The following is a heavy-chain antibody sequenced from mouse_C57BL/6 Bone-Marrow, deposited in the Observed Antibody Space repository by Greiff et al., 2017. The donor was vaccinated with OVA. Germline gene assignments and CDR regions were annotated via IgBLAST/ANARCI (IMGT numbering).Heavy chain of an antibody. V-gene: IGHV1-64*01. J-gene: IGHJ2*01. CDR2: IHPNSGST. CDR3: ANHSEYDGGY. D-gene: IGHD2-4*01. Sequence: QVQLQQSGAELVKPGASVKLSCKASGYTFTSYWMHWVKQRPGQGLEWIGMIHPNSGSTNYNEKFKSKATLTVDKSSSTAFMQISSLPSEDSAVYYCANHSEYDGGYWGQGTTLTVSA. CDR1: GYTFTSYW.